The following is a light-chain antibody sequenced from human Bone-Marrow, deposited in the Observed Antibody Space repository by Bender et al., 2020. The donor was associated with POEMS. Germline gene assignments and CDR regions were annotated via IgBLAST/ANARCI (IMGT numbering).Light chain of an antibody. CDR2: DVT. CDR1: SSDVGGYNY. CDR3: CSYAGSTTWV. Sequence: QSALTQPASVSGSPGQSITISCTGTSSDVGGYNYVSWYQQHPGKAPKLMIYDVTRWPSGVPDRFSGSKSGNTASLTISGLRSEDEGDYFCCSYAGSTTWVFGGGTKVTVL. J-gene: IGLJ3*02. V-gene: IGLV2-23*02.